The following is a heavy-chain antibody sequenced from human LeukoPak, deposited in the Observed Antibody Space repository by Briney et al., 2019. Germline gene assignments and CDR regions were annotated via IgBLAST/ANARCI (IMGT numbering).Heavy chain of an antibody. CDR1: GFTFSSYT. CDR3: ERDKSGSESGRRAVIDI. D-gene: IGHD1-26*01. CDR2: ISSSSSIM. Sequence: PGGSLRLSCAASGFTFSSYTMNWVRKAPGKGLEWISYISSSSSIMYYADSVKGRFITTRDNAKNSLYLLMNSLRDEDTAVYYCERDKSGSESGRRAVIDICGQGAMVTVSS. J-gene: IGHJ3*02. V-gene: IGHV3-48*02.